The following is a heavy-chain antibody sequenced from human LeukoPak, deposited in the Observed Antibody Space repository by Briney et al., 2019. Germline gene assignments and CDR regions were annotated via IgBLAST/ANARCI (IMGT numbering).Heavy chain of an antibody. V-gene: IGHV3-23*01. Sequence: PGGSLRPSCAASGFTFSSYAMSWVRQAPGKGLEWVSAISGSGGSTYYADSVKGRFTISRDNSKNTLYLQMNSLRAEDTAVYYCAKTPYGSGSTYFDYWGQGTLVTVSS. D-gene: IGHD3-10*01. CDR3: AKTPYGSGSTYFDY. J-gene: IGHJ4*02. CDR1: GFTFSSYA. CDR2: ISGSGGST.